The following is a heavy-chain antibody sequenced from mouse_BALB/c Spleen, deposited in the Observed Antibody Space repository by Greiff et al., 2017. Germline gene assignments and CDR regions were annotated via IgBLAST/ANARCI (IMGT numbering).Heavy chain of an antibody. CDR2: IDPANGNT. CDR1: GFNIKDTY. J-gene: IGHJ4*01. CDR3: ARDYVGYAMDY. D-gene: IGHD1-1*01. V-gene: IGHV14-3*02. Sequence: VHVKQSGAELVKPGASVKLSCTASGFNIKDTYMHWVKQRPEQGLEWIGRIDPANGNTKYDPKFQGKATITADTSSNTAYLQLSSLTSEDTAVYYCARDYVGYAMDYWGQGTSVTVSS.